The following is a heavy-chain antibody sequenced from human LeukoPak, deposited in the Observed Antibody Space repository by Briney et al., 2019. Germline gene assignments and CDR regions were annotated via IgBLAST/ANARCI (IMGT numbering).Heavy chain of an antibody. CDR2: IYSGGTT. CDR1: GFTVSSNY. J-gene: IGHJ4*02. V-gene: IGHV3-53*01. D-gene: IGHD4-23*01. CDR3: ARAPGYVGNLTDY. Sequence: GGSLRLSCAASGFTVSSNYMSWGRQAPGKGLEWVSVIYSGGTTYYADSGKGRFTISRDNSKNTLSLQMNSLRVEATAVYYCARAPGYVGNLTDYWGQGTLVTVSS.